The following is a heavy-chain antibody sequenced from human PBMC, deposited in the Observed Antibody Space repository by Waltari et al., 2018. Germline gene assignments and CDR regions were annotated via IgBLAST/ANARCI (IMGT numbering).Heavy chain of an antibody. Sequence: QVQLVESGGGVVQPGGSLRLSCAASGFTFSSYGMHWVRQAPGKGLEWVAFIRYDGSNKYYADSVKGRFTISRDNAKNSLFLQMNGLRDEDTAIYYCAKEGLGGDRQFDYWGQGTLVSVSS. D-gene: IGHD2-21*02. CDR2: IRYDGSNK. V-gene: IGHV3-30*02. J-gene: IGHJ4*02. CDR1: GFTFSSYG. CDR3: AKEGLGGDRQFDY.